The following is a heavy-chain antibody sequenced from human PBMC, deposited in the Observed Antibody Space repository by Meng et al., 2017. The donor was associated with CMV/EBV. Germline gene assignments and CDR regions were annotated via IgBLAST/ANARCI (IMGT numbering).Heavy chain of an antibody. Sequence: GGSLRLSCATSGFSFGSYAMTWVRQAPGKGLEWVSGISWNSGSIGYADSVKGRFTISRDNAKNSLYLQMNSLRAEDTALYYCAKDMSSGGDYEGVDYWGQGTLVTVSS. D-gene: IGHD4-17*01. CDR1: GFSFGSYA. J-gene: IGHJ4*02. V-gene: IGHV3-9*01. CDR2: ISWNSGSI. CDR3: AKDMSSGGDYEGVDY.